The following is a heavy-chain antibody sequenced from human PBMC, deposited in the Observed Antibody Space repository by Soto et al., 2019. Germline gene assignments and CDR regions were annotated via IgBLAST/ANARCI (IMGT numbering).Heavy chain of an antibody. Sequence: SETLSLTCAVYGGSFSGYYWSWIRQPPGKGLEWIGEINHSGSTNYNPSLKSRVTISVDTSKNQFSLKLSSVTAADTAVYYCARSVLGTIDAFDIWGQGTMVTVSS. CDR3: ARSVLGTIDAFDI. D-gene: IGHD5-12*01. J-gene: IGHJ3*02. CDR2: INHSGST. V-gene: IGHV4-34*01. CDR1: GGSFSGYY.